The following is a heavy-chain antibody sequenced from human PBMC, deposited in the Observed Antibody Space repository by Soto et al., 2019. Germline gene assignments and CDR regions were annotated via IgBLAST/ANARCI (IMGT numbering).Heavy chain of an antibody. CDR1: GGSISSYY. Sequence: NPSETLSLTCTVSGGSISSYYWSWIRQPPGKGLEWIGYIYYSGSTNYNPSLKSRVTISVDTSKNQFSLKLSSVTAADTAVYYCARDGSGWGRFDYWGQGTLVTVSS. V-gene: IGHV4-59*01. D-gene: IGHD6-19*01. J-gene: IGHJ4*02. CDR2: IYYSGST. CDR3: ARDGSGWGRFDY.